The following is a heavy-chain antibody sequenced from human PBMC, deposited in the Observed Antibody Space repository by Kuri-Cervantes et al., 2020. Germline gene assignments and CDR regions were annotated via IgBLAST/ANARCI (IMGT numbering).Heavy chain of an antibody. J-gene: IGHJ6*02. CDR3: ATEQKQWLVPPHSGGMDV. CDR2: IIPIFGTA. D-gene: IGHD6-19*01. V-gene: IGHV1-69*13. Sequence: SVKVSCKASGGTFSSYAISWVRQAPGQGLEWMGGIIPIFGTANYAQKFQGRVTIIADESTSTAYMELSSLRSEDTAVYYCATEQKQWLVPPHSGGMDVWGQGTTVTVSS. CDR1: GGTFSSYA.